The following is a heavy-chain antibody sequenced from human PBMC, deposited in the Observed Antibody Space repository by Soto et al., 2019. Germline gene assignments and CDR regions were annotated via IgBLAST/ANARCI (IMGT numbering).Heavy chain of an antibody. CDR3: ARASSDYNAFDI. V-gene: IGHV4-59*01. Sequence: SETLSLTCTVSGGSISSYYWSWIRQPPGKGLEWIGYIYYSGSTNYNPSLKSRVTISVDTSKNQFSLKLSSVTAVDTAVYYCARASSDYNAFDIWGQGTMVTVSS. J-gene: IGHJ3*02. D-gene: IGHD4-17*01. CDR1: GGSISSYY. CDR2: IYYSGST.